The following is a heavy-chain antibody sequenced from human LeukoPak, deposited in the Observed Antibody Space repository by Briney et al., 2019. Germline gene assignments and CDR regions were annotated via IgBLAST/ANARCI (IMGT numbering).Heavy chain of an antibody. Sequence: GGSLRLSCAASGFTFSSYSMNWVRQAPGKGLEWVSVISGNGGATYYANSVKGRFTISRDNSKNTLYLQMNSLRAEDTAVYYCAKDPPRDIVVVPAARSNWFDPWGQGTLVTASS. CDR3: AKDPPRDIVVVPAARSNWFDP. D-gene: IGHD2-2*01. CDR2: ISGNGGAT. V-gene: IGHV3-23*01. J-gene: IGHJ5*02. CDR1: GFTFSSYS.